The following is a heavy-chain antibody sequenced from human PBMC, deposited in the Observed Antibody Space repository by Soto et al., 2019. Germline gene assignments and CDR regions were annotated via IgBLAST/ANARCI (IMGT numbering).Heavy chain of an antibody. J-gene: IGHJ4*02. CDR1: GGSISSGGYY. V-gene: IGHV4-31*09. CDR3: ATVFLAVAGTGLGFDY. D-gene: IGHD6-19*01. CDR2: IYYSGST. Sequence: QVQLQESGPGLVKPSQTLSLTCTVSGGSISSGGYYWSWIRQHPGKGLEWIGYIYYSGSTYYNPSLKSRVTISVDKSKNQFSLKLSSVTAADTAVYYCATVFLAVAGTGLGFDYWGQGTLVTVSS.